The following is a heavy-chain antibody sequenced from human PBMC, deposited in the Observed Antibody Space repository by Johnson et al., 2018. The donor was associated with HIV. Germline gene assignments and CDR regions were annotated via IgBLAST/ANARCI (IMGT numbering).Heavy chain of an antibody. J-gene: IGHJ3*02. D-gene: IGHD1-14*01. V-gene: IGHV3-7*01. CDR1: RFSFNKYW. CDR3: TKGEPVAFDI. CDR2: IKEDGSEK. Sequence: VQLVESGGGVVQPGRSLRLSCAASRFSFNKYWMTWVRQAPGNALEWVASIKEDGSEKYYVDSVKGRFTISRDNAKNSLYLQMSSLRAADTAVYYCTKGEPVAFDIWGQGTMVTVSS.